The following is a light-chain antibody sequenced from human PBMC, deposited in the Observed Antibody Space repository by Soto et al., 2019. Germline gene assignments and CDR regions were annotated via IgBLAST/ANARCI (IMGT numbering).Light chain of an antibody. J-gene: IGLJ2*01. Sequence: QSVLTQPASVSGSPGQSITISCTGSCSDVGAYNYVSWYQQHPGKAPRLMIYEVTNRPSGVSNRFSGSKSGNTASLTISGLRAEDEADYYCSSYTSGSTLVVFGGGTKLTVL. CDR3: SSYTSGSTLVV. CDR2: EVT. CDR1: CSDVGAYNY. V-gene: IGLV2-14*01.